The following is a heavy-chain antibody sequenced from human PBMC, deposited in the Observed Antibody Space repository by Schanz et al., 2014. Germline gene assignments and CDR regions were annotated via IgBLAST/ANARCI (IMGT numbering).Heavy chain of an antibody. V-gene: IGHV3-74*01. D-gene: IGHD3-22*01. CDR2: IGVDGTTT. J-gene: IGHJ4*02. CDR1: GFTFSNYC. Sequence: EVQLVESGGGLVQPGGSLRLSCAASGFTFSNYCMHWVRQAPGKGLVWVSVIGVDGTTTYYADSVKGRFTISRDNSKNTLYLQMNSLRVEDSAIYYCAKDISDTSGKDDYWGQGTLVTVSS. CDR3: AKDISDTSGKDDY.